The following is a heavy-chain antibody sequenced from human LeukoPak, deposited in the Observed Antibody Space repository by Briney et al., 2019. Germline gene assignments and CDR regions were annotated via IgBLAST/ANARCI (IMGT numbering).Heavy chain of an antibody. Sequence: SQTLSLTCAISGDSVSSNSAAWNWIRQSPSRGLEWLGRTYYRSKWYNDYAVSVKSRITINPDTSKNQFSLQLNSVTPEDTAVYYCARDQGGGLRGGPPEGKQRTGYYYYMDVWGKGTTVTISS. CDR2: TYYRSKWYN. CDR1: GDSVSSNSAA. CDR3: ARDQGGGLRGGPPEGKQRTGYYYYMDV. D-gene: IGHD1-1*01. V-gene: IGHV6-1*01. J-gene: IGHJ6*03.